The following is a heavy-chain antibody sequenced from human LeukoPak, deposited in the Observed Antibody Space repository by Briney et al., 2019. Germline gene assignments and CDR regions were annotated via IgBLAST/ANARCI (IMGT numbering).Heavy chain of an antibody. CDR3: ATSTNFRNCSSIINCYIFDAFDM. CDR1: GGTFSSYA. D-gene: IGHD2-2*02. J-gene: IGHJ3*02. Sequence: GASVKVSCKASGGTFSSYAISWVRQAPGQGLEWMGGIIPIFGTANYAQKFQGRVTMTEDTSTDTAYMELSSLRSEDTAVYYCATSTNFRNCSSIINCYIFDAFDMWGQGTMVTVSS. V-gene: IGHV1-69*06. CDR2: IIPIFGTA.